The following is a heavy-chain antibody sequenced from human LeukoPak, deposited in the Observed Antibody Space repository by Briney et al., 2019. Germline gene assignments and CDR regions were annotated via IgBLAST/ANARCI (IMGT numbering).Heavy chain of an antibody. V-gene: IGHV3-48*02. Sequence: PWESLRLSCVASGFTFSSSWMNWVRQAPGKGLEWVAHIRSSSLTISYADSVKGRFTISRDNAKNSLYLQMNSLRDEDTAVYYCVRDSAFAFDIWGQGAMVTVSS. CDR3: VRDSAFAFDI. CDR2: IRSSSLTI. CDR1: GFTFSSSW. D-gene: IGHD1-26*01. J-gene: IGHJ3*02.